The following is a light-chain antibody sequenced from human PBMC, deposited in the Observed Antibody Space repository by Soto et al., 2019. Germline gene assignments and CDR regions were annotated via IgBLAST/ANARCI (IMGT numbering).Light chain of an antibody. CDR1: QSVSSY. J-gene: IGKJ5*01. CDR2: DAS. V-gene: IGKV3-11*01. Sequence: EIVLTHSPATLSLSPVERATLSCRSSQSVSSYLAWYQQKPGQAPRLLIYDASNRATGIPARFSGSGSGTDFTLTISSLEPEDFAMYYCQQYEISPPITFGQGTRLEIK. CDR3: QQYEISPPIT.